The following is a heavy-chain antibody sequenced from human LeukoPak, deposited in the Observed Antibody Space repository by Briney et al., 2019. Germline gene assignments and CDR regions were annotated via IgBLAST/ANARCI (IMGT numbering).Heavy chain of an antibody. CDR1: GFTFSDYY. V-gene: IGHV3-11*06. Sequence: GGSLRLSRAASGFTFSDYYMNWIRHAPGKGLEWVSYISSSSGYTKYADSVKGRFTISRDNAENSLYLQMSSLRAEDTAVYYCARSTSAFDSPFDLWGQGTLVTVSS. J-gene: IGHJ4*02. D-gene: IGHD5-12*01. CDR3: ARSTSAFDSPFDL. CDR2: ISSSSGYT.